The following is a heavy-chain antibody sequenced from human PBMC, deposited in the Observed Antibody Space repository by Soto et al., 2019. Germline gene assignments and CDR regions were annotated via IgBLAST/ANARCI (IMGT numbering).Heavy chain of an antibody. D-gene: IGHD6-13*01. J-gene: IGHJ4*02. CDR2: IYHSGTT. V-gene: IGHV4-4*02. Sequence: QVQLQESGPGLVKPSGTLSLTCAVSGGSISSTNWWTWVRQSPGRGLEWIGEIYHSGTTNYSPSLKSRVNIAVDMSTNHLSLTRISVTAANTAVYYCAFPATADFDYWGKGILVTVSS. CDR1: GGSISSTNW. CDR3: AFPATADFDY.